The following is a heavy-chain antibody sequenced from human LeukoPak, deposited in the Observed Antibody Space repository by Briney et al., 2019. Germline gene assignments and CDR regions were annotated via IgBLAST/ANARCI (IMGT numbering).Heavy chain of an antibody. CDR1: GFTFSSYA. CDR2: ISYDGSNK. D-gene: IGHD3-16*01. CDR3: ARVVLDDYDAFDI. J-gene: IGHJ3*02. V-gene: IGHV3-30-3*01. Sequence: GGSLRLSCAASGFTFSSYAMHWVRQAPGKGLEWVAVISYDGSNKYYADSVKGRFTISRDNSKNTLYLQMNSLRAEDTAVYYCARVVLDDYDAFDIWGQGTMVTVSS.